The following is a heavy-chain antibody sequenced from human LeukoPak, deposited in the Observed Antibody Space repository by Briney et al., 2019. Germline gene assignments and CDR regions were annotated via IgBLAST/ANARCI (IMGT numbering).Heavy chain of an antibody. CDR3: ARDRDEYTYYYDSSGYPLGAFDI. CDR2: ISSSSSYI. CDR1: GFTFSSYS. J-gene: IGHJ3*02. D-gene: IGHD3-22*01. Sequence: GGSLRLSCAASGFTFSSYSMNWVRQAPGKGLEWVSSISSSSSYIYYADSVKGRFTISRDNAKNSLYLQMNSLRAEDTAVYYCARDRDEYTYYYDSSGYPLGAFDIWGQGTMVTVSS. V-gene: IGHV3-21*01.